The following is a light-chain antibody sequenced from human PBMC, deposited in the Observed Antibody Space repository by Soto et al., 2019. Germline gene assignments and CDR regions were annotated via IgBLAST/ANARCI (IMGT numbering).Light chain of an antibody. CDR1: QSISSL. CDR3: QQYNSYST. CDR2: DAS. J-gene: IGKJ1*01. Sequence: DIEMTQSPATLSASAGDRDTITCRASQSISSLLAWYQQKPGKAPKLLIYDASSLESGVPSRFSGSGSGTEFTLTISSLQPDDFATYCCQQYNSYSTFGQGTKVDIK. V-gene: IGKV1-5*01.